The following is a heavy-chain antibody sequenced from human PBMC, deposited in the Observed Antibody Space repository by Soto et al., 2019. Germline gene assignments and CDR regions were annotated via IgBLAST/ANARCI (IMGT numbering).Heavy chain of an antibody. D-gene: IGHD1-26*01. CDR2: VYSTGRA. CDR3: ARDLSGTGLDV. V-gene: IGHV4-4*07. J-gene: IGHJ6*02. CDR1: GASIGSFY. Sequence: QVQLHESGPGLVKPSETLSLTCNVSGASIGSFYWSWSRQSAGKGLEWIGRVYSTGRATYNPALKGRVTIALDRSNNQISLEMKSVTAADTSVYFCARDLSGTGLDVWGRGNTVSVSS.